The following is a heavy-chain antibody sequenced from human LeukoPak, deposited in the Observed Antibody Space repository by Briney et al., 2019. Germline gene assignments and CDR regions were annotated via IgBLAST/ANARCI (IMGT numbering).Heavy chain of an antibody. V-gene: IGHV3-48*01. CDR1: GFTFSSYS. CDR3: ARESGYSYGFSFDY. Sequence: GGSLRLSCAASGFTFSSYSMNRVRQAPGKGLEWVSSISSSSSTIYYADSVKGRFTISRDNAKNSLYLQMNSLRAEDTAVYYCARESGYSYGFSFDYWGQGTLVTVSS. D-gene: IGHD5-18*01. CDR2: ISSSSSTI. J-gene: IGHJ4*02.